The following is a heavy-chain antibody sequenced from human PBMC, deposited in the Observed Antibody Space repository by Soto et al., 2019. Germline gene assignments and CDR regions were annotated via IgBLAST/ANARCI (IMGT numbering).Heavy chain of an antibody. CDR2: IWYDGSNK. J-gene: IGHJ6*02. V-gene: IGHV3-33*01. D-gene: IGHD2-8*02. CDR3: AREPDNVMVVYHYGMDV. CDR1: GFTFSSDG. Sequence: GSLRLSCAAAGFTFSSDGMHWVRQAPGKGVGWVAVIWYDGSNKYYADSVKGRFTISRENTKNTLNLQRNSLRAEDTAVYYCAREPDNVMVVYHYGMDVWGQGTTVTVSS.